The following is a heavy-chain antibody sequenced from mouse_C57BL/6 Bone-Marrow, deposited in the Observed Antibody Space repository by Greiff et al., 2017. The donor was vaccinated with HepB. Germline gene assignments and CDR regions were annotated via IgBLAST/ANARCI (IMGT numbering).Heavy chain of an antibody. V-gene: IGHV1-78*01. D-gene: IGHD1-1*01. J-gene: IGHJ4*01. CDR1: GYTFTDPT. CDR2: IYPRDGST. CDR3: ARRVDYCAMDY. Sequence: VQLQQSDAELVKPGASVKISCKVSGYTFTDPTIHWMKQRPEQGLDWIGYIYPRDGSTKYNEKFKGKATLTADKSSSTAYMQHNSLTSEDSAVYFCARRVDYCAMDYWGQGTSVTVTS.